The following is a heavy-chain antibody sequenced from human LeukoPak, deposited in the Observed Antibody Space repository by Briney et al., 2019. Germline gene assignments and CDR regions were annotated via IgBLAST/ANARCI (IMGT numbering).Heavy chain of an antibody. CDR1: GFTFSSYS. CDR3: ARDPGDPYYFDY. CDR2: ITSMSSSI. V-gene: IGHV3-21*01. J-gene: IGHJ4*02. Sequence: PGGSLRLSCAASGFTFSSYSMNWVRQAPGKGLEWVSSITSMSSSIYYADSVQGRFTISRDNAKNSVYLQMNSLRAEDTAVYYCARDPGDPYYFDYWGQGTLVTVSS. D-gene: IGHD7-27*01.